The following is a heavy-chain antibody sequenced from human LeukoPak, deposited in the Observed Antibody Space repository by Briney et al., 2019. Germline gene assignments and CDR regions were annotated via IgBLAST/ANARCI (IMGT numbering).Heavy chain of an antibody. V-gene: IGHV4-39*07. Sequence: SETLSLTCTVSGGSISSSSYYWGWIRQPPGKGLEWIESIYYSGSTYYNPSLKSRVTISVDTSKNQFSLKLSSVTAADTAVYYCARAGSSSWYSWFDPWGQGTLVTVSS. CDR3: ARAGSSSWYSWFDP. J-gene: IGHJ5*02. CDR1: GGSISSSSYY. CDR2: IYYSGST. D-gene: IGHD6-13*01.